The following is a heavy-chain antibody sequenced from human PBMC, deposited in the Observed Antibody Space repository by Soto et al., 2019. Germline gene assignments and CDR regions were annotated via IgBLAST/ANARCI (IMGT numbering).Heavy chain of an antibody. J-gene: IGHJ3*02. D-gene: IGHD3-10*01. Sequence: PSETLSLTCTVSGGSISSYYWSWIRQPAGKGLEWIGRIYTSGSTNYNPSLKSRVTMSVDTSKNQFSLNLSSVTAAADTAVYYCERDRITLANDAFDICGQGTMVTVSS. CDR1: GGSISSYY. CDR2: IYTSGST. CDR3: ERDRITLANDAFDI. V-gene: IGHV4-4*07.